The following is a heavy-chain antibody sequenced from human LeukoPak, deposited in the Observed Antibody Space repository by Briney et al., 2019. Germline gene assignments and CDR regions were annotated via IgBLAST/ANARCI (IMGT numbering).Heavy chain of an antibody. CDR2: INPNSGGT. V-gene: IGHV1-2*02. CDR1: GYTFTGYY. J-gene: IGHJ4*02. D-gene: IGHD3-3*01. CDR3: ARDTFDFWSGYYTGTLGY. Sequence: ASVKVSCKASGYTFTGYYMHWVRQAPGQRLEWMGWINPNSGGTNYAQKFQGRVTMTRDTSISTAYMELSRLRSDDTAVYYCARDTFDFWSGYYTGTLGYWGQGTLVTVSS.